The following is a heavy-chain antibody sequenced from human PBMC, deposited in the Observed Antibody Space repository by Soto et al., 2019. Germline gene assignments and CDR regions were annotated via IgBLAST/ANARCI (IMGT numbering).Heavy chain of an antibody. CDR1: GGSMRNYF. Sequence: SETLSLTCSVSGGSMRNYFWTWIRQPPGKGLEWIGYIHYSGTTSFFPSYNPSLRSRVTISEDTSKNQFSLKLLSVTTADTAVYFCAAGEASSRNLAPYYLDFWGQGTLVTVSS. V-gene: IGHV4-59*01. J-gene: IGHJ4*02. CDR3: AAGEASSRNLAPYYLDF. CDR2: IHYSGTT. D-gene: IGHD6-13*01.